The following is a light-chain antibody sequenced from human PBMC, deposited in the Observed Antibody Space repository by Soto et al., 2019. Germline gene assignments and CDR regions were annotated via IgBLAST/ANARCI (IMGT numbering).Light chain of an antibody. CDR3: QQYGSSAWT. CDR2: GVS. CDR1: QSVSSTY. Sequence: EIVLTQSPGTLSLSPGEGATLSCRASQSVSSTYLAWYQQKPGQAPRLLMSGVSSRATGIPDRFSGSGSGTDFALTISRLEPEDFAVYYCQQYGSSAWTFGQGTKVEIK. V-gene: IGKV3-20*01. J-gene: IGKJ1*01.